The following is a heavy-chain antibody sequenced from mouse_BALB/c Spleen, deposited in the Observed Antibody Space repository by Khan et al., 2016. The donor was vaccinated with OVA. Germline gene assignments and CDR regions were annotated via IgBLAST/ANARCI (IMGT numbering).Heavy chain of an antibody. J-gene: IGHJ3*01. V-gene: IGHV5-6*01. CDR2: ISSGGDYT. CDR3: ASHLTGSFSY. D-gene: IGHD4-1*01. CDR1: GFTFSSYS. Sequence: VQLKQSGGDLVKPGGSLKLSCAAYGFTFSSYSMSWVRQTPDKRLEWVATISSGGDYTYYPDSVKGRFTISRDNAKNTLYLQMSSLKSEDTAMYYCASHLTGSFSYWGQGTLVTVSA.